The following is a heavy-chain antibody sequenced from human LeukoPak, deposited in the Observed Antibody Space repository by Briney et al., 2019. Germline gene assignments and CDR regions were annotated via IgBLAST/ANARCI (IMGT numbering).Heavy chain of an antibody. J-gene: IGHJ4*02. CDR2: IVVGSGNT. Sequence: SVKVSCKASGFTFTSSAMQWVRQARGQRLEWIGWIVVGSGNTNYAQKFQERVTITRDMSTSTAYMELSSLRSEDTAVYYCAAYALGMVRGVIDYWGQGTLVTVSS. CDR1: GFTFTSSA. CDR3: AAYALGMVRGVIDY. D-gene: IGHD3-10*01. V-gene: IGHV1-58*02.